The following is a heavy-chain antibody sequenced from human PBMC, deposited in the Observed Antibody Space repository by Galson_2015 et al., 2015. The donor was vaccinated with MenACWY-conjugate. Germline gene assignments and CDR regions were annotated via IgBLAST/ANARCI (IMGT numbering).Heavy chain of an antibody. CDR1: GFTFSTYA. J-gene: IGHJ4*02. V-gene: IGHV3-23*01. Sequence: SLRLSCAASGFTFSTYAMSWVRQAPGKGLEWVSAISGSGGSTYYADSVKGRFTISRDKSKNTLHLQMKSLRDGDTAVYFCARDFRYSSDYWGQGTLVTVSS. CDR2: ISGSGGST. D-gene: IGHD6-13*01. CDR3: ARDFRYSSDY.